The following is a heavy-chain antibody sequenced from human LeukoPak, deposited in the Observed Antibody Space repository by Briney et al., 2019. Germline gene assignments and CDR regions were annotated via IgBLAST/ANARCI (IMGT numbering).Heavy chain of an antibody. Sequence: ASVKVSCKASGGTFSSYAISWVRQAPGQGLEWMGGIIPIFGTANHAQKFQGRVTITTDESTSTAYMELSSLRSEDTAVYYCARGCGGDCYSSGYYYMDVWGKGTTVTVSS. CDR2: IIPIFGTA. CDR3: ARGCGGDCYSSGYYYMDV. J-gene: IGHJ6*03. V-gene: IGHV1-69*05. CDR1: GGTFSSYA. D-gene: IGHD2-21*02.